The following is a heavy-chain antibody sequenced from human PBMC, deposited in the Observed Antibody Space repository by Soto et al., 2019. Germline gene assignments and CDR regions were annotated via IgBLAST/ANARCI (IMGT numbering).Heavy chain of an antibody. CDR1: GFTSTRYS. V-gene: IGHV3-21*06. CDR2: ISSTTNYI. Sequence: GGSLRLSCAASGFTSTRYSMNWVRQAPGKGLEWVSSISSTTNYIYYGDSMKGRFTISRDNAKNSLYLEMNSLRAEDTAVYYCARESEDLTSNFDYWGQGTLVTVSS. CDR3: ARESEDLTSNFDY. J-gene: IGHJ4*02.